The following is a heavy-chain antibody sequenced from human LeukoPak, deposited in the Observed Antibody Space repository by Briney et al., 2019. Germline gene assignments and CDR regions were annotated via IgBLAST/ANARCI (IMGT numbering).Heavy chain of an antibody. CDR1: GFTFSSYG. CDR3: ARDLGGEQLIHNWFDP. D-gene: IGHD6-13*01. CDR2: IWYDGSNK. Sequence: PGRSLRLSCAASGFTFSSYGMHWVRQAPGKGLEWVAVIWYDGSNKYYADSVKGRFTISRDNSKNTLYLQMNSLRAEDTAVYYYARDLGGEQLIHNWFDPWGQGTLVTVSS. J-gene: IGHJ5*02. V-gene: IGHV3-33*01.